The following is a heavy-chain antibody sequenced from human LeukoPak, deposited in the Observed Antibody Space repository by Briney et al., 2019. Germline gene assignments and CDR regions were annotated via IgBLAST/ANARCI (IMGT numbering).Heavy chain of an antibody. V-gene: IGHV3-23*01. CDR3: AKVTGTYGGYYYGMDV. J-gene: IGHJ6*02. Sequence: PGGSLRLSCVASGITFSGYAMSWVRQAPGKGLEWVSAISASGGSTHHADSVRGRFTTSRDNSKNTLYLQMNSLRAEDTAGYYCAKVTGTYGGYYYGMDVWGQGTTVTVPS. D-gene: IGHD2-21*01. CDR1: GITFSGYA. CDR2: ISASGGST.